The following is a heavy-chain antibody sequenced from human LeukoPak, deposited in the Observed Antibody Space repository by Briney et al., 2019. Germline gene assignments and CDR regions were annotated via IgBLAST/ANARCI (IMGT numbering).Heavy chain of an antibody. V-gene: IGHV3-48*04. CDR1: GFSFSSYT. D-gene: IGHD1-26*01. Sequence: QPGGSLRLSCAASGFSFSSYTMNWVRQAPGKGLEWVSYITSSSSTIYYADSVKGRFTISRDNAKNSLYLQMNSLRAEDTAVYYCARDPRAWSGSAHAFDIWGQGTMVTVSS. CDR2: ITSSSSTI. J-gene: IGHJ3*02. CDR3: ARDPRAWSGSAHAFDI.